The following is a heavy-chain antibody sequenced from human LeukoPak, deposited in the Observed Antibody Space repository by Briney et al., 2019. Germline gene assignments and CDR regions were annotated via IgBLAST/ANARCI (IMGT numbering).Heavy chain of an antibody. D-gene: IGHD2-21*02. J-gene: IGHJ4*02. Sequence: PSETLSLTCTVSGYSISSGYYWGWIRQPPGKGLEWIGSIYHSGSTYYNPSLKSRVTISVDTSKNQFSLKLSSVTAADTAVYYCASGAAYCGGDCPPGPVDYWGQGTLVTVSS. CDR2: IYHSGST. CDR1: GYSISSGYY. V-gene: IGHV4-38-2*02. CDR3: ASGAAYCGGDCPPGPVDY.